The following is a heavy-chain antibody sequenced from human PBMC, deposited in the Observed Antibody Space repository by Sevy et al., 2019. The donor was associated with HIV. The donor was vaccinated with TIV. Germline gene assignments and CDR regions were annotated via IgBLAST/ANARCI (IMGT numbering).Heavy chain of an antibody. V-gene: IGHV1-18*04. D-gene: IGHD2-2*01. CDR3: ARVVPAAIDASDI. CDR1: GYTFTNYG. Sequence: ASVKVSCKGSGYTFTNYGISWVRQAPGQGLEWMGWISAYNGNTNYAQKLQGRVTMTTDTSTSTAYMELRSLRSDDTAVYYCARVVPAAIDASDIWGQGTMVTVSS. CDR2: ISAYNGNT. J-gene: IGHJ3*02.